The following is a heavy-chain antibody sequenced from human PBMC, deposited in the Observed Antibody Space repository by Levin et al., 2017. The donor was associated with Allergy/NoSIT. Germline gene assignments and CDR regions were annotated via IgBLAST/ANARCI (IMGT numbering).Heavy chain of an antibody. CDR1: GGSISSYY. J-gene: IGHJ4*02. Sequence: SQTLSLTCTVSGGSISSYYWSWVRQPPGKGLEWIGYIYSDGTTNYNPSLKSRVTMSVDTSKNQFSLRLNSVSAADTAVYYCAKTRYSTLFDFWGQGTLVTVSS. D-gene: IGHD5-12*01. CDR3: AKTRYSTLFDF. CDR2: IYSDGTT. V-gene: IGHV4-59*01.